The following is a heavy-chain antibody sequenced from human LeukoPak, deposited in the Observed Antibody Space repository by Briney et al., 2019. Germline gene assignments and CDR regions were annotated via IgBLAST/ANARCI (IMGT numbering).Heavy chain of an antibody. CDR1: GLTFSSYA. J-gene: IGHJ4*02. V-gene: IGHV3-23*01. Sequence: GGSLRLSCAASGLTFSSYAMSWVRQAPGKGLEWVSAISGSGGSTYYADSVKGRFTISRDNSKNTLYLQMNGLRAEDTAVYYCAKGLFYVNLDYWGQGTLVTVSS. CDR2: ISGSGGST. CDR3: AKGLFYVNLDY. D-gene: IGHD5/OR15-5a*01.